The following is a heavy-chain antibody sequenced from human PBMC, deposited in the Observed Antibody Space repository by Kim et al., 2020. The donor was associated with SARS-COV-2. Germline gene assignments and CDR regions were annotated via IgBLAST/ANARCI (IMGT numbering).Heavy chain of an antibody. V-gene: IGHV3-11*05. D-gene: IGHD3-22*01. CDR2: ITPISSST. J-gene: IGHJ4*02. CDR3: SRGHTMIFY. Sequence: GWSLRLSCAASGFTFSDSYMSWFRQTPGKGLEWVSYITPISSSTNYADSVKGLFTISRDNAKNSLYLQMNSLRAEDTAVYYCSRGHTMIFYWGQGTLVTV. CDR1: GFTFSDSY.